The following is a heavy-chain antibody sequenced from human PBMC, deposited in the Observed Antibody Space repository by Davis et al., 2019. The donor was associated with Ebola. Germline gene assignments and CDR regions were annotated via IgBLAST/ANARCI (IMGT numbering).Heavy chain of an antibody. V-gene: IGHV3-21*04. CDR1: GFTFSTYS. J-gene: IGHJ4*02. D-gene: IGHD3-22*01. CDR2: ISSSSSFI. Sequence: GGSLRLSCAASGFTFSTYSMNWARQAPGKGLEWVSSISSSSSFIYYSDSVKGRFTISRDNAKNSLYLQMNGLRAEDTAVYYCAKGTITMIVVAYDYWGQGTLVTVSS. CDR3: AKGTITMIVVAYDY.